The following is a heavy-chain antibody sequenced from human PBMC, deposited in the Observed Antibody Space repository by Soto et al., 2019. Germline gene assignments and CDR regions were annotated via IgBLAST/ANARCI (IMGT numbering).Heavy chain of an antibody. CDR3: ARSDGTLGDY. CDR2: INAGTDNT. CDR1: GYTFTSYA. V-gene: IGHV1-3*01. D-gene: IGHD1-1*01. J-gene: IGHJ4*02. Sequence: ASVKVSCKASGYTFTSYAMHWVRQAPGQRLEWMGWINAGTDNTKYSQKFQGRVTITKDTSASTAYMEQSSLRFEDTAVYYCARSDGTLGDYWGQGTLVTVAS.